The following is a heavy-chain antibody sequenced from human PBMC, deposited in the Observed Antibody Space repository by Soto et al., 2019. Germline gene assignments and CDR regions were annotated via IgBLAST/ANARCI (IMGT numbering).Heavy chain of an antibody. Sequence: QVQLVESVGGVVQPGRSLRLSCAASGFTFSSYGMHWVRQAPGKGLEWVAVISYDGSNKYYADSVKGRFTISRDNSKNTLYLQMNSLRAEDTAVYYCAKDRARICSGGSCYSEDYYYGMDVWGQGTTVTVSS. CDR1: GFTFSSYG. D-gene: IGHD2-15*01. V-gene: IGHV3-30*18. CDR3: AKDRARICSGGSCYSEDYYYGMDV. J-gene: IGHJ6*02. CDR2: ISYDGSNK.